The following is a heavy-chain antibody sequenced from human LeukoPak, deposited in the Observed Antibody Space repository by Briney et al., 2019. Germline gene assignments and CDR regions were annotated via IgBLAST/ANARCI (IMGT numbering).Heavy chain of an antibody. CDR3: ARDLVQQQAQNWFDP. Sequence: ASVKVSCKASGYTFTSYYMHWARQAPGQGLEWMGIINPSGGSTSYAQKFQGRVTMTRDTSTSTVYMELSSLRSEDTAVYYCARDLVQQQAQNWFDPWGQGTLVTVSS. V-gene: IGHV1-46*01. CDR2: INPSGGST. J-gene: IGHJ5*02. D-gene: IGHD6-13*01. CDR1: GYTFTSYY.